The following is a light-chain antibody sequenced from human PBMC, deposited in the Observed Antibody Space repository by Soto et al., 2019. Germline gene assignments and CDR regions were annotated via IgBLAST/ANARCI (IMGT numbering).Light chain of an antibody. CDR1: QSVSSS. CDR2: GTS. Sequence: ERVMTQSPATLSVSPGEIATLSCRASQSVSSSLAWYQQKPGQAPRRLIYGTSTRATGSPARFSGSGSGTEFTLTISSLQSEDFAVYYCHQYSNWPGTFGQGTKVEIK. J-gene: IGKJ1*01. CDR3: HQYSNWPGT. V-gene: IGKV3-15*01.